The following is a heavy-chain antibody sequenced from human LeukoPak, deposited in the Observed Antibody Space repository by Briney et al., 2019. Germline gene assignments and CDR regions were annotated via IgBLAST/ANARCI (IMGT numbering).Heavy chain of an antibody. CDR2: INPNSGGT. V-gene: IGHV1-2*02. J-gene: IGHJ3*02. CDR1: GYTFTGYY. CDR3: ARPKRVGGYDGFDI. D-gene: IGHD5-12*01. Sequence: GASVKVSCKASGYTFTGYYMHWVRQAPGQGLEWMGWINPNSGGTNYAQKFQGRVTMTRDTSISTAYMELSRLRSDDTAVYYCARPKRVGGYDGFDIWGQGTMVTVSS.